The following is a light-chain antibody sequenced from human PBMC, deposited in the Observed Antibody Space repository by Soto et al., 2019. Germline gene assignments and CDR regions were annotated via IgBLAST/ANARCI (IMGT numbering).Light chain of an antibody. CDR2: DAS. Sequence: DIQMTQSPSSLSASVGDRVTITCQASQDINKNLIWYQKKPGKAPKLLIYDASDLETGVPSRFSGSGSGTGFTFTISSLQPEDFATYYCQQYESLPLTFGQGTRLEIK. CDR1: QDINKN. V-gene: IGKV1-33*01. J-gene: IGKJ5*01. CDR3: QQYESLPLT.